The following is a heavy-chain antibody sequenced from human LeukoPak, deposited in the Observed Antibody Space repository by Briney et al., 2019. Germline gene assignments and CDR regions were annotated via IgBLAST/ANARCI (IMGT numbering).Heavy chain of an antibody. V-gene: IGHV2-70*11. D-gene: IGHD3-22*01. CDR1: GFSLGTSGMC. Sequence: SGPALVKPTQTLTLTCTFSGFSLGTSGMCVSWIRQPPGKALEWLARIDWDDDKYYTTSLRTRLTISKDTSKNQVVLTMTNMDPVDTATYYCARINYDRSKGFDYWGQGTLVTVSS. CDR3: ARINYDRSKGFDY. CDR2: IDWDDDK. J-gene: IGHJ4*02.